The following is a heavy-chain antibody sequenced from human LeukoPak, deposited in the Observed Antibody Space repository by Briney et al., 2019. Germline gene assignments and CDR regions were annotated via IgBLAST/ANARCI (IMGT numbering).Heavy chain of an antibody. Sequence: GGSLRLSCAASGFAFSSYNMNWVRQAPGKGLEWISAISGSGGSTYYADSVKGRFTISRDNSKNTLYLQMNSLRAEDTAVYYCARGELLRPGYYFDYWGQGTLVTVSS. J-gene: IGHJ4*02. D-gene: IGHD1-26*01. V-gene: IGHV3-23*01. CDR1: GFAFSSYN. CDR3: ARGELLRPGYYFDY. CDR2: ISGSGGST.